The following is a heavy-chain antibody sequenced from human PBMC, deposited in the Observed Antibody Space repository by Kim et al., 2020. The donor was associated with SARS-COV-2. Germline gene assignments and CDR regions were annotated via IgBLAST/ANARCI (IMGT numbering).Heavy chain of an antibody. J-gene: IGHJ5*02. CDR1: GGSISSYY. D-gene: IGHD3-9*01. CDR3: ARETWKLVGNWFDP. Sequence: SETLSLTCTVSGGSISSYYWSWIRQPPGKGLEWIGYIYYSGSTNYNPSLKSRVTISVDTSKNQFSLKLSSVTAADTAVYYCARETWKLVGNWFDPWGQGTLVTDSS. V-gene: IGHV4-59*01. CDR2: IYYSGST.